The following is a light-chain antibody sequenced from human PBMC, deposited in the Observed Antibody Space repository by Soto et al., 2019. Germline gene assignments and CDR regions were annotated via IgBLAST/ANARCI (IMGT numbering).Light chain of an antibody. V-gene: IGKV1-13*02. CDR3: QQFNSYYT. J-gene: IGKJ5*01. Sequence: AIQLTQSPSSLSASVGDRVTITCRAGQGISSALAWYQQKPGKAPKLLIYDASSLESGVPSRFSGSGSGTDFTLTISSLQPEDFATYYCQQFNSYYTFGQGTRLEIK. CDR1: QGISSA. CDR2: DAS.